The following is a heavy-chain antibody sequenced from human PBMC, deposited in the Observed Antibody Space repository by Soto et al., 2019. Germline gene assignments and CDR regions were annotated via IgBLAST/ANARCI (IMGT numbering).Heavy chain of an antibody. V-gene: IGHV4-39*01. Sequence: SVTLSLTCTVSGVSISSNTYSWGWIRQPPGKGLEWIGSISFSGSTYYNPPLKSRVTISVDTSKNQFSLKMSSVTAADTAVYSCARLLWGRYFDYWGQGTRLTFCS. CDR2: ISFSGST. D-gene: IGHD3-16*01. CDR1: GVSISSNTYS. J-gene: IGHJ4*02. CDR3: ARLLWGRYFDY.